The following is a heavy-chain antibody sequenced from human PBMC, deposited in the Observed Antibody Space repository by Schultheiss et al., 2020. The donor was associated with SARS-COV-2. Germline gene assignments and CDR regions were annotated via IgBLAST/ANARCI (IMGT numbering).Heavy chain of an antibody. Sequence: SQTLSLTCTVSGGSVTSASDHWSWIRQPPGKGLEWIGEINHSGSTNYNPSLKSRLSISVDTSKNQFSLKVSSVTAADTAVYYCARGGAARQPPPVWGQGTLVTVSS. CDR1: GGSVTSASDH. V-gene: IGHV4-61*01. J-gene: IGHJ4*02. CDR2: INHSGST. D-gene: IGHD6-6*01. CDR3: ARGGAARQPPPV.